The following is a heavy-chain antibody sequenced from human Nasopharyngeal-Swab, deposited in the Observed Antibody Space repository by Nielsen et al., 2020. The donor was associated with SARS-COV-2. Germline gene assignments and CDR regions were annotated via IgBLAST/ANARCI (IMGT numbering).Heavy chain of an antibody. CDR3: ARRGSSSSPTNYYYYGMDV. V-gene: IGHV1-18*01. J-gene: IGHJ6*02. CDR1: GYTFTSYG. Sequence: ASVKVSCKASGYTFTSYGISWVRQAPGQGLEWMEWISAYNGNTNYAQKLQGRVTMTTDTSTSTAYMELRSLRSDDTAVYYCARRGSSSSPTNYYYYGMDVWGQGTTVTVSS. D-gene: IGHD6-6*01. CDR2: ISAYNGNT.